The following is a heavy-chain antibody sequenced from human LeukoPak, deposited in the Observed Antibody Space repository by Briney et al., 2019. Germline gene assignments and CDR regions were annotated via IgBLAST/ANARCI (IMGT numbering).Heavy chain of an antibody. J-gene: IGHJ6*02. CDR1: GGTFSSYA. CDR2: IIPIFGTA. V-gene: IGHV1-69*13. CDR3: AREVPGVDRIQLWPDYYGMDV. Sequence: ASVKVSCKASGGTFSSYAISWVRQAPGQGLEWVGGIIPIFGTANYAQKFQGRVTITADESTSTAYMELSSLRSEDTAVYYCAREVPGVDRIQLWPDYYGMDVWGQGTTVTVSS. D-gene: IGHD5-18*01.